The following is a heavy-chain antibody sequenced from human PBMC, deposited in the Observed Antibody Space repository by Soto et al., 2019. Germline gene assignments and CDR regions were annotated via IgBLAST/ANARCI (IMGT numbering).Heavy chain of an antibody. D-gene: IGHD4-17*01. Sequence: QLQLQESGPGLVKPSETLSLTCTVSGGSMSSSSYYWGWIRQPPGKGLEWIGSIYYSGSTYYNPSLKSRVTISVDTSKNQFSLKLSSVTAADTAVYYCARADYGDYLGAFDIWGQGTMVTVSS. V-gene: IGHV4-39*01. CDR2: IYYSGST. CDR3: ARADYGDYLGAFDI. CDR1: GGSMSSSSYY. J-gene: IGHJ3*02.